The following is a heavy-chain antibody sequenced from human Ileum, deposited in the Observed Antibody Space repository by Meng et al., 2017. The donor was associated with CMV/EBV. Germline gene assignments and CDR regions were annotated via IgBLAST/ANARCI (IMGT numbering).Heavy chain of an antibody. J-gene: IGHJ4*02. V-gene: IGHV4-4*07. CDR1: RGSISSAY. Sequence: SAPGLANPSATLSLTCTVSRGSISSAYWSWLRQPAGKGLEWIGRIYTSGSTNYNPSLKSRVTMSVDTSKTQFSLKLSSVTAADTAVYYCARGPYSSSWSSFDYWGQGTLVTVSS. D-gene: IGHD6-13*01. CDR3: ARGPYSSSWSSFDY. CDR2: IYTSGST.